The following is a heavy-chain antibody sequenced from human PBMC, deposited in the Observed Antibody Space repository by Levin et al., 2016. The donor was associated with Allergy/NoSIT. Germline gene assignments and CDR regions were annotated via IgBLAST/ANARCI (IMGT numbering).Heavy chain of an antibody. V-gene: IGHV3-7*03. CDR3: VREGCSGNRCHYDLFLYFNMDV. CDR2: IKQDGSET. J-gene: IGHJ6*02. Sequence: WIRQPPGKGLEWVAHIKQDGSETYYVDSMKGRFTISRDNAKNSLYLQMNSLRAEDTAVYYCVREGCSGNRCHYDLFLYFNMDVWGQETTVTVSS. D-gene: IGHD2-15*01.